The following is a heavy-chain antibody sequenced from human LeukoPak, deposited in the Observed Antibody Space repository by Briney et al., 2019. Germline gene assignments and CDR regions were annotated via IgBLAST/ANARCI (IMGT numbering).Heavy chain of an antibody. V-gene: IGHV3-23*01. J-gene: IGHJ4*02. CDR2: ISGSGGST. CDR1: GFTFSSYA. CDR3: ARGGSGWYGSYFDY. D-gene: IGHD6-19*01. Sequence: PGGSLRLSCAASGFTFSSYAMSWVRQAPGKGLEWVSAISGSGGSTYYADSVKGRFTISRDNSKNTLYLQMNSLRAEDTAVYYCARGGSGWYGSYFDYWGQGTLVTVSS.